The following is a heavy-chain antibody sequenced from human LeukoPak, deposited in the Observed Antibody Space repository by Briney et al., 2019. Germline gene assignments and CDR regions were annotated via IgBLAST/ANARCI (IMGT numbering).Heavy chain of an antibody. D-gene: IGHD3-3*01. CDR3: ATDGGPFDH. CDR2: IKQDGSEE. V-gene: IGHV3-7*01. J-gene: IGHJ4*02. Sequence: GGSLRLSCVGSGFRFSGYWMSWVRQAPGKGLEWVANIKQDGSEEYYVDSVKGRFTISRDNAKNSQYLQMNSLRVEDTAIYYCATDGGPFDHWGQGTLVTVSS. CDR1: GFRFSGYW.